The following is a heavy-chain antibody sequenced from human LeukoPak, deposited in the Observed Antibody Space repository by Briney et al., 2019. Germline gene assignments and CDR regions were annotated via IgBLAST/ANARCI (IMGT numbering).Heavy chain of an antibody. CDR1: GGTFSSYA. D-gene: IGHD3-3*01. J-gene: IGHJ4*02. CDR2: IIPILGIA. V-gene: IGHV1-69*04. Sequence: GASVKVSCKASGGTFSSYAISWVRQAPGQGLEWMGRIIPILGIANYAQKFQGRVTITADKSTSTAYMELSSLRSEDTAVYYCARQYYDFWSGYAIGDYWGQGTLVTVSS. CDR3: ARQYYDFWSGYAIGDY.